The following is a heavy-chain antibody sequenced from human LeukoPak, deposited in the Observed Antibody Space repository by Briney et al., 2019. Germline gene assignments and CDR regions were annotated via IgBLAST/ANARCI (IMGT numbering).Heavy chain of an antibody. J-gene: IGHJ4*02. CDR2: INHSGST. Sequence: SETLSLTCAVYGGSFSGYYWSWICQPPGEGLEWIGEINHSGSTNYNPSLKSRVTISVDTSKNQFSLKLSSVTAADTAVYYCARGSVYCSGGSCYEDFDYWGQGTLVTVSS. CDR1: GGSFSGYY. CDR3: ARGSVYCSGGSCYEDFDY. V-gene: IGHV4-34*01. D-gene: IGHD2-15*01.